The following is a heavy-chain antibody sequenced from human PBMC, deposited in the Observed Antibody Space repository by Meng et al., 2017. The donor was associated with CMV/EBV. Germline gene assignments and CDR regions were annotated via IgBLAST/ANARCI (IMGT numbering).Heavy chain of an antibody. J-gene: IGHJ6*02. CDR1: GFTFSSYS. V-gene: IGHV3-21*01. Sequence: GESLKISCAASGFTFSSYSMNWVRQAPGKGLEWVSSISSSSSYIYYADSVKGRFTISRDNAKNSLYLQMNSLRAEDTAVYYCARVPPTVFYSSKPEVYEEYYYYYYGMDVWGQGTTVTVSS. D-gene: IGHD6-13*01. CDR2: ISSSSSYI. CDR3: ARVPPTVFYSSKPEVYEEYYYYYYGMDV.